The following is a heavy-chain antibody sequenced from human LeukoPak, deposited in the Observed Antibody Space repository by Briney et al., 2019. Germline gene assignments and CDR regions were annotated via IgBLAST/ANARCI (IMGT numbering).Heavy chain of an antibody. CDR1: GYTFTSYG. Sequence: ASVKVSCKASGYTFTSYGISWVRQAPGQGLEWMGWIGTYNGHTNYAQKLQGRVTMTTDTSTSTAYMELRSLRSDDTAVYYCARAGWWELPRYAFDIWGQGTMVTVSS. J-gene: IGHJ3*02. D-gene: IGHD1-26*01. CDR3: ARAGWWELPRYAFDI. CDR2: IGTYNGHT. V-gene: IGHV1-18*01.